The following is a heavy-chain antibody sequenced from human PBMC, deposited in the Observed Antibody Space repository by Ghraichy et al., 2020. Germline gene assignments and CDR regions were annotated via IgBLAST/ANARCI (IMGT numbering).Heavy chain of an antibody. CDR3: AKVREGTSGNDYFDY. CDR1: GFTFSTYA. V-gene: IGHV3-23*01. CDR2: ISGNGDTT. D-gene: IGHD2-8*01. Sequence: GESLRLSCAASGFTFSTYAMSWVRQAPGKGLEWVSGISGNGDTTYYADSVKGRFTISRDNSKNTLYLQVNSLRADDTAVYYCAKVREGTSGNDYFDYWGQGNLVTGSS. J-gene: IGHJ4*02.